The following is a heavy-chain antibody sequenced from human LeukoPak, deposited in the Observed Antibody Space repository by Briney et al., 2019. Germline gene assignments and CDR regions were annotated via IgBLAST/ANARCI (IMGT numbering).Heavy chain of an antibody. V-gene: IGHV4-34*12. D-gene: IGHD2-2*01. CDR2: ILHNGAT. CDR3: ARGPAAIHP. J-gene: IGHJ5*02. CDR1: GYSLTNHF. Sequence: SETLSLTCGVYGYSLTNHFWIWLRQPPGKGLEWIGEILHNGATNYNPSLKSRVTISEDTSKNQFFLKLSSVTAADTAVYYCARGPAAIHPWGQGTLVTVSS.